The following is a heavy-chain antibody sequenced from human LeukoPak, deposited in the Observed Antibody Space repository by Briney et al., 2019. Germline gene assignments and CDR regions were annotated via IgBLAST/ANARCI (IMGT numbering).Heavy chain of an antibody. CDR2: ISGDGGST. D-gene: IGHD6-19*01. V-gene: IGHV3-43*02. Sequence: GGSLRLSCAAPVFIFDNYPIHWVRQAPGKGLEWVSLISGDGGSTFYADSVRGRFTISRDNTRKSLSLQMSSLRSEDTALYYCARESETSGWYDYWGQGTLVTVSS. CDR3: ARESETSGWYDY. J-gene: IGHJ4*02. CDR1: VFIFDNYP.